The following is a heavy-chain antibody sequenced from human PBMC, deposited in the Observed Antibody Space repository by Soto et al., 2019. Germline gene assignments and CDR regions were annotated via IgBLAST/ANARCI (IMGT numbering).Heavy chain of an antibody. CDR2: IYYSGST. D-gene: IGHD4-4*01. CDR3: AREEADYSNYRPYYYYYGMDV. J-gene: IGHJ6*02. CDR1: GGSVSSGSYY. V-gene: IGHV4-61*01. Sequence: PSETLSLTCTVSGGSVSSGSYYWSWIRQPPGKGLEWIGYIYYSGSTNYNPSLKSRVTISVDTSKNQFSLKLSSVTAADTAVYYCAREEADYSNYRPYYYYYGMDVWGQGTTVTVSS.